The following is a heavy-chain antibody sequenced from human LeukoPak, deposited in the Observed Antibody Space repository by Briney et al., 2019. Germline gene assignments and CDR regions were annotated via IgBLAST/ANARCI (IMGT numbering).Heavy chain of an antibody. J-gene: IGHJ3*02. D-gene: IGHD5-24*01. Sequence: PSETLSLTCTVSGGSISSSSYYWGWIRQPPGKGLEWIGYIYYSGSTNYNPSLKSRVTISVDTSKNQFSLKLSSVTAADTAVYYCARCRDGGAAAAFDIWGQGTMVTVSS. V-gene: IGHV4-61*05. CDR2: IYYSGST. CDR1: GGSISSSSYY. CDR3: ARCRDGGAAAAFDI.